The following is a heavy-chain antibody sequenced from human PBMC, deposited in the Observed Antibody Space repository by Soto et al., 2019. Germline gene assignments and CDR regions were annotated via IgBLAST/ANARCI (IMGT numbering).Heavy chain of an antibody. CDR2: IWYDGSNK. J-gene: IGHJ6*03. D-gene: IGHD6-6*01. V-gene: IGHV3-33*01. CDR1: GFTFSSYG. Sequence: QVQLVESGGGVVQPGRSLRLSCAASGFTFSSYGMHWVRQAPGKGLEWVAGIWYDGSNKYYAYAVKGRFTISRDNYKNTLYLQMNSMRAEDTAVYYCARDNFTVSSSSSFYYYYYYMDVWGQGPPVTVSS. CDR3: ARDNFTVSSSSSFYYYYYYMDV.